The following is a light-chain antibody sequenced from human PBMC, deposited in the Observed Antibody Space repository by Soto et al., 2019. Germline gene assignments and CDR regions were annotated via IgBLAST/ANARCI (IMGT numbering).Light chain of an antibody. CDR1: QSVSSSY. V-gene: IGKV3-20*01. Sequence: EIVLTQSPGTLSLSPGERATLSCRASQSVSSSYLAWYQQNPGQAPRLHIYGASSRATGIPDRFSGSGSGTDFTLTISRLEPEDFAVYYCQQYGSSPPNFGQGTRLEIK. CDR2: GAS. J-gene: IGKJ5*01. CDR3: QQYGSSPPN.